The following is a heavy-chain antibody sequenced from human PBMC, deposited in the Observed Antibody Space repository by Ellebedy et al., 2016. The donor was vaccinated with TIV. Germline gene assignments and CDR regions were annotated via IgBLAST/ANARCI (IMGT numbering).Heavy chain of an antibody. CDR2: IIPIFGTT. V-gene: IGHV1-69*13. CDR1: GGPFRSYA. J-gene: IGHJ4*02. D-gene: IGHD3-10*01. CDR3: AGGVTYSLTSGNIY. Sequence: ASVKVSCKASGGPFRSYAISWMRQAPGQGLEWMGGIIPIFGTTHYAQKFQGRVTITADEFTNTAYMELSSLRSEDTAVYYCAGGVTYSLTSGNIYWGQGTLVTVSS.